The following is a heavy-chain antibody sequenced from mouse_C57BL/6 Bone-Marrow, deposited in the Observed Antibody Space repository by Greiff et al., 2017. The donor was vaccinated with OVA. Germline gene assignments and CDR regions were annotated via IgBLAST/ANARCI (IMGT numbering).Heavy chain of an antibody. V-gene: IGHV1-26*01. J-gene: IGHJ1*03. CDR1: GYTFTDYY. CDR3: ARDYYGSSGYFDV. D-gene: IGHD1-1*01. CDR2: INPNNGGT. Sequence: VQLQKSGPELVKPGASVKISCKASGYTFTDYYMNWVKQSHGKSLEWIGDINPNNGGTSYNQKFKGKATLTVDKSSSTAYMELRSLTSADSAVYYCARDYYGSSGYFDVWGTGTTVTVSS.